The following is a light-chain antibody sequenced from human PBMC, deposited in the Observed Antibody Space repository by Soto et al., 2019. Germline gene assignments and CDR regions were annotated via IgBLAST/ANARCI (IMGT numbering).Light chain of an antibody. V-gene: IGKV3D-15*01. J-gene: IGKJ5*01. CDR2: GAS. CDR3: QQYNKWPAEIT. Sequence: ETGMPQSPATLSVSPGERATLSCRASQSVRTKLAWYQQKPGQAPRLLIYGASSRATGIPARFSGSGSGTEFTLTISSLQSEDSGVYYCQQYNKWPAEITFGQGTRLEIK. CDR1: QSVRTK.